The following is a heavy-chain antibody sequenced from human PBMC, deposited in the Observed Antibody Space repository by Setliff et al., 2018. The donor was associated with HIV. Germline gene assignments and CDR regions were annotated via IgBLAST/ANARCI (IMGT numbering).Heavy chain of an antibody. Sequence: SLTCARSGYSISNGYYWGWIRQPSGKGLEWIGSIYHSGSTFYNPSLRSRVTISVDTSQDQFSLRLTSVTAADTAVYYCAARNSGNPTRHFDYWGQGTLVTVSS. J-gene: IGHJ4*02. CDR2: IYHSGST. CDR1: GYSISNGYY. CDR3: AARNSGNPTRHFDY. V-gene: IGHV4-38-2*01. D-gene: IGHD3-10*01.